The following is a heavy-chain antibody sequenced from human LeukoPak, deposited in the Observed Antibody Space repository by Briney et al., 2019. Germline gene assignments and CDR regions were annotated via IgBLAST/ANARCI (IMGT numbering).Heavy chain of an antibody. D-gene: IGHD4-23*01. CDR1: GYTLTELS. CDR3: ATPRRAWSLHPFDY. CDR2: FDPEDGET. Sequence: GASVKVSCKVSGYTLTELSMHWVRQAPGKGLEWMGGFDPEDGETIYAQKFQGRVTMTEDTSTDSAYMELSSLRSEDTAVYYCATPRRAWSLHPFDYWGQGTLVTVSS. J-gene: IGHJ4*02. V-gene: IGHV1-24*01.